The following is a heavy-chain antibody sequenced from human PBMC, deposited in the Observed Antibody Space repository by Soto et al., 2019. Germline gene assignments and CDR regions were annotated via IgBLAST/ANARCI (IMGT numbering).Heavy chain of an antibody. J-gene: IGHJ5*02. CDR2: INPNSGGT. CDR3: ASFCTVPGGDSHQGFDP. D-gene: IGHD2-21*02. CDR1: GYTFTGYY. Sequence: QVQLVQSGAEVKKPGASVKVSCKASGYTFTGYYMHWVRQAPGQGLEWMGWINPNSGGTNYAQKFQGRVTMTRDTSISTAYMELSRLRSDDTAVYYCASFCTVPGGDSHQGFDPWGQGTLVTVSS. V-gene: IGHV1-2*02.